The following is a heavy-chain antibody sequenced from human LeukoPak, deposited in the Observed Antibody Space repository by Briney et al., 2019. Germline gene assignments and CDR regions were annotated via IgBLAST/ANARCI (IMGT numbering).Heavy chain of an antibody. D-gene: IGHD6-19*01. Sequence: ASVKVSCKASGYTFTSYAMHWVRQAPGQRLEWMGWINAGNGNTKYSQKFQGRVTITRDTSASTAYMELSSLRSEDTAVYYCARDPIGGGWYDYWGQGTLVTVSS. V-gene: IGHV1-3*01. CDR1: GYTFTSYA. CDR3: ARDPIGGGWYDY. J-gene: IGHJ4*02. CDR2: INAGNGNT.